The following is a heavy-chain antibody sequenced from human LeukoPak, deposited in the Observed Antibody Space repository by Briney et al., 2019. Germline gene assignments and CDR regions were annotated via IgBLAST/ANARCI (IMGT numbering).Heavy chain of an antibody. CDR2: ISHDGSNK. J-gene: IGHJ4*02. Sequence: GGSLRLSCAASGFTFSSYGMHWVRQAPGKGLEWVAVISHDGSNKYYADSVKGRFTISRDNSKNTLYLQMNSLRAEDTAVYYCAKGATIFGVGMDFDYWGQGTLVTVSS. CDR3: AKGATIFGVGMDFDY. CDR1: GFTFSSYG. D-gene: IGHD3-3*01. V-gene: IGHV3-30*18.